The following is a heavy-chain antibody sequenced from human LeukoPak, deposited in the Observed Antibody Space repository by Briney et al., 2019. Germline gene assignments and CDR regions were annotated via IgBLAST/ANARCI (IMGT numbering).Heavy chain of an antibody. V-gene: IGHV4-59*08. CDR1: GGSISSYY. J-gene: IGHJ3*02. CDR3: ARLWGPFGGNSETDAFDI. CDR2: IYYSGDT. D-gene: IGHD4-23*01. Sequence: PSETLSLTCTVSGGSISSYYWSWIRQPPGKGLEWLRYIYYSGDTNYNPSLKSRVTISVDTSKNQFSLKLSSVTAADTAVYYCARLWGPFGGNSETDAFDIWGQGTMVTVSS.